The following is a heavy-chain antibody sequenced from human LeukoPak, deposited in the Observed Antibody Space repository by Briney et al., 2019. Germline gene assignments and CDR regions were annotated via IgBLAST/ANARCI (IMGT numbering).Heavy chain of an antibody. J-gene: IGHJ4*02. CDR3: AKEGPYYDSSGYYLDY. Sequence: PGGSLRLSCAASGFTFDDYAMHWVRQAPGKGLEWVSGISWNSGSIGYADSVKGRFTISRDNAKNSLHLQMNSLRAEDTALYYCAKEGPYYDSSGYYLDYWGQGTLVTVSS. CDR2: ISWNSGSI. D-gene: IGHD3-22*01. CDR1: GFTFDDYA. V-gene: IGHV3-9*01.